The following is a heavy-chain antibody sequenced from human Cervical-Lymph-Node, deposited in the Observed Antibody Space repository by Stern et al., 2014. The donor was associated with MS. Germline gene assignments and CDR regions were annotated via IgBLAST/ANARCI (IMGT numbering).Heavy chain of an antibody. Sequence: QLQLQESGPGLVKPSETLSLTCTVSGGFISSSSYHWAWIRQPPGKGLEWIGSIYYSGSTYYNPSLKSRVTISVATSKNQFSLKRSSVTAADTAVYYCARAISGAGWFDPWGQGTLVTVSS. V-gene: IGHV4-39*01. D-gene: IGHD1-26*01. CDR2: IYYSGST. CDR1: GGFISSSSYH. J-gene: IGHJ5*02. CDR3: ARAISGAGWFDP.